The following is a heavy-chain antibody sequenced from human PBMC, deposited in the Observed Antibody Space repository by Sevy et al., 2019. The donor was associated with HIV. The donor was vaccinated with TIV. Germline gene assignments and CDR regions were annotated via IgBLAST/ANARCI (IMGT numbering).Heavy chain of an antibody. CDR1: GFTFSNAW. J-gene: IGHJ4*02. D-gene: IGHD6-19*01. CDR3: TTDRPDRLAVAGNLDY. CDR2: IKSKTDGGTT. V-gene: IGHV3-15*01. Sequence: GGSLRLSCAASGFTFSNAWMSWVRQAPGKGLEWVGRIKSKTDGGTTDYAAPVKGRFTISRDDSKNTLYLQMNSLNTEDTAVYYCTTDRPDRLAVAGNLDYWGQGTLVTVSS.